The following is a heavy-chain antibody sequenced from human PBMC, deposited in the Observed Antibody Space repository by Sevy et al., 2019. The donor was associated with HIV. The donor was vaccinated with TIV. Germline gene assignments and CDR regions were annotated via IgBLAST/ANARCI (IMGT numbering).Heavy chain of an antibody. CDR1: GCTFTRSA. J-gene: IGHJ6*02. CDR3: AREIREAAKPPRMDV. V-gene: IGHV1-69*13. D-gene: IGHD2-15*01. Sequence: ASVKVSCKASGCTFTRSAISWVRQAPGQGLEWMGAITPIFATANYAQRFQVRVTITADDSTSTAFMELSSLRAEDTAVYYCAREIREAAKPPRMDVWGQGTTVTVSS. CDR2: ITPIFATA.